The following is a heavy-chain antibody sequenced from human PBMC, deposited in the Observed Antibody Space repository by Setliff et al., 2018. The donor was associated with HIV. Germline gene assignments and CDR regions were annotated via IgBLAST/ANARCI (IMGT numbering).Heavy chain of an antibody. D-gene: IGHD6-6*01. CDR2: ISYDGSRI. CDR3: ARPYSTSSWFFDY. CDR1: GLTFSSHG. J-gene: IGHJ4*02. Sequence: GESLKISCVASGLTFSSHGMYWVRQAPGKGLEWVSAISYDGSRIHYADSVKGRFTISRDNARNSLYLQMNSLRAEDTAVYYCARPYSTSSWFFDYWGQGTLVTVSS. V-gene: IGHV3-33*05.